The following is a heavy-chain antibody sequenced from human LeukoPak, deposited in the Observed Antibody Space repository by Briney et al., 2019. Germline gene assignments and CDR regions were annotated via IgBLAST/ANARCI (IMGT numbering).Heavy chain of an antibody. Sequence: GRSLRLSCATSGFTLSSYDMHWVRQAPGKGLEWVAVIWADGSNKYHADSVKGRFTISRDNSKNPLYLQMNTLRAEDTAVYYCARDRKVDYFDYWGQGTLVTVSS. CDR3: ARDRKVDYFDY. V-gene: IGHV3-33*01. CDR1: GFTLSSYD. CDR2: IWADGSNK. J-gene: IGHJ4*02.